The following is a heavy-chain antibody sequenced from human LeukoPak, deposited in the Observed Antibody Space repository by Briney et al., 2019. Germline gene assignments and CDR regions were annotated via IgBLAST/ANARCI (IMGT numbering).Heavy chain of an antibody. CDR1: GGSFSGYY. V-gene: IGHV4-34*01. J-gene: IGHJ5*02. CDR3: ARAHGPWTTVTTDSWFDP. D-gene: IGHD4-17*01. CDR2: ITRTGRI. Sequence: SETLSLTCAVYGGSFSGYYWSWIRQPPEKGLDWIGEITRTGRINYNPSLKSRVTISVDTSKNQFSLKLSSVTAADTAVYYCARAHGPWTTVTTDSWFDPWGQGTLVTVSS.